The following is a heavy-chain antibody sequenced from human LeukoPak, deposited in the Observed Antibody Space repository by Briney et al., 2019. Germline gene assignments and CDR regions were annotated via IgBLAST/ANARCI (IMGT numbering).Heavy chain of an antibody. J-gene: IGHJ3*02. CDR1: KFPFSGYA. Sequence: GGSLRLSCAASKFPFSGYAMNWVRQAPGKGLEWVALISYDGSTTYYADSVKGRFTISRDNSKNTLYLQMNSLRAEDTAVYYCARGVYYYDSSGRGGAFDIWGQGTMVTVSS. D-gene: IGHD3-22*01. CDR3: ARGVYYYDSSGRGGAFDI. CDR2: ISYDGSTT. V-gene: IGHV3-30-3*01.